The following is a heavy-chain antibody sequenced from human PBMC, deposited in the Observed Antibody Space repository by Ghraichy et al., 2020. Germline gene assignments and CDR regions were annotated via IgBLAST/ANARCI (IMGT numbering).Heavy chain of an antibody. D-gene: IGHD3-22*01. Sequence: GGSLRLSCTASGFTFGDYPMSWFRQAPRKGLEWVGFIRSKNYDGTTDYAASVRGRFTISRDDSRSIAYLQMNSLKTEDTAVYYCSKFEYHSTGYYTNTKYYYYTDVWGKGTTVTVSS. CDR1: GFTFGDYP. J-gene: IGHJ6*03. V-gene: IGHV3-49*03. CDR3: SKFEYHSTGYYTNTKYYYYTDV. CDR2: IRSKNYDGTT.